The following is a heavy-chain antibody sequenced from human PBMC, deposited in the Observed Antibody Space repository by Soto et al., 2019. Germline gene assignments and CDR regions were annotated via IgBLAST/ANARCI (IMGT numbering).Heavy chain of an antibody. CDR3: AHGSGWLSDY. CDR1: GFSLNSPAVG. Sequence: QITLKESGPTLVKPTQTLTLTCTFSGFSLNSPAVGVNWIRQPPGRALEWLALIYWDDDNHYSPSLKSRLTITKDTSKNQVVLTMTNMDPVDTATYYCAHGSGWLSDYWGQGTLVTVSS. V-gene: IGHV2-5*02. CDR2: IYWDDDN. J-gene: IGHJ4*02. D-gene: IGHD6-19*01.